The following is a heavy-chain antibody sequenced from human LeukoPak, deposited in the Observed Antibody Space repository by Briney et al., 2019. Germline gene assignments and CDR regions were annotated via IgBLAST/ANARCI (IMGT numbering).Heavy chain of an antibody. CDR2: INHSGSI. V-gene: IGHV4-34*01. CDR3: ARVRIAAAGRGGYMDV. Sequence: SETLSLTCAVYVGSFSGYYWSWLRQPPGKGREWIGEINHSGSINYNPSLKSRVTISVDTSKNQFSLKLSSVSAADTAVYYCARVRIAAAGRGGYMDVWGKGTTVTVSS. J-gene: IGHJ6*03. CDR1: VGSFSGYY. D-gene: IGHD6-13*01.